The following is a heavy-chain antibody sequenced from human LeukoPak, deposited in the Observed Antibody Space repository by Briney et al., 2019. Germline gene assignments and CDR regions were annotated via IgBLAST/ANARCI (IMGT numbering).Heavy chain of an antibody. Sequence: SQTLPLTCTVSGGSISSGDYYWSWIRQPPGKGLEWIGYFYYSGSTYYNPSLKSRVTISVDTSKNQFSLKLSSVTAADTAVYYCATDQAVAGTEGLDYWGQGTLVTVSP. CDR2: FYYSGST. D-gene: IGHD6-19*01. CDR3: ATDQAVAGTEGLDY. J-gene: IGHJ4*02. V-gene: IGHV4-30-4*01. CDR1: GGSISSGDYY.